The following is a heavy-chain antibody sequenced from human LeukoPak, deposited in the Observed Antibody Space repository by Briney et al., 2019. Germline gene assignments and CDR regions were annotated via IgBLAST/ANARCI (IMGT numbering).Heavy chain of an antibody. CDR2: ISSSSSYI. V-gene: IGHV3-21*01. CDR1: GFTFTTYS. J-gene: IGHJ4*02. Sequence: GGSLRLSCEASGFTFTTYSMTWVRQAPGKGLEWVSSISSSSSYIYYADSVKGRFTISRDNAKNSLYLQMNSLRAEDTAVYYCARDPGNYYGSGSPVYWGQGTLVTVSS. D-gene: IGHD3-10*01. CDR3: ARDPGNYYGSGSPVY.